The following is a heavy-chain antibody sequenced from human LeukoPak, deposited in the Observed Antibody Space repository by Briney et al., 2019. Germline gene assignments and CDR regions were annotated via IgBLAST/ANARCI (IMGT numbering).Heavy chain of an antibody. D-gene: IGHD5-18*01. V-gene: IGHV4-59*01. J-gene: IGHJ4*02. CDR1: IDSICRNY. CDR3: ARGVSYGSI. CDR2: IYYSGST. Sequence: SETLSLTCSFSIDSICRNYWCWIRQPPGKGLEWIGYIYYSGSTNYNASLKSRVTISVDTSKNQLSLKLSYVTAADTAVYNCARGVSYGSIWGQGTLVTVSS.